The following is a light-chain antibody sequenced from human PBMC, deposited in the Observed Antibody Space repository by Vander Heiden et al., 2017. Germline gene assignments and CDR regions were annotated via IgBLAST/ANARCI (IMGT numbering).Light chain of an antibody. Sequence: DLQITESAASVSAAVGDRVTINYRASQGINTWLAWYPQKPGQAPKLLIYAASSVHSGVPSRFSGSGAGTDFTLTLPSLQPEDLATYYCQQTNTFPLTFGRGPKVEIK. V-gene: IGKV1-12*01. CDR3: QQTNTFPLT. CDR2: AAS. CDR1: QGINTW. J-gene: IGKJ4*01.